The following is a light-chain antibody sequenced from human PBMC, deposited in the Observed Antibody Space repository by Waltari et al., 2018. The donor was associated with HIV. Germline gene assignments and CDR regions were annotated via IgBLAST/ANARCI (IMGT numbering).Light chain of an antibody. J-gene: IGLJ1*01. CDR1: SSDVGGYNY. V-gene: IGLV2-11*01. Sequence: QSALTQPRSVSGSPGQSVTISCTGTSSDVGGYNYVSWYQQHPGKAPKLMIYDVTKRPSVVPDRFSGSKSANTASLTISGLQAEDEADYYCCSYAGSSYVFGTGTNVTVL. CDR3: CSYAGSSYV. CDR2: DVT.